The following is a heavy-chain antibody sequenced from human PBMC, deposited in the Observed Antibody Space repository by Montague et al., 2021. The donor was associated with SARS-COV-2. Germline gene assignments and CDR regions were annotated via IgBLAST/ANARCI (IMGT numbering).Heavy chain of an antibody. D-gene: IGHD3-22*01. CDR1: GESFSGHY. Sequence: SETLSLTCAVYGESFSGHYWTWIRQPPGKGLEWIGEIYHTGSTNYNPSLKSRVTISVDTSKNQFSLKLRSVTAADTAVYYCARGRIELSMIVVVMTGASYYMDVWGKGTMVTVPS. J-gene: IGHJ6*03. CDR2: IYHTGST. V-gene: IGHV4-34*01. CDR3: ARGRIELSMIVVVMTGASYYMDV.